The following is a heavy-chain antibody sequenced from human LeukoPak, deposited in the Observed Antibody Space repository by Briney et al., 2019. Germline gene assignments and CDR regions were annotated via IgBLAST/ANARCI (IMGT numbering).Heavy chain of an antibody. CDR3: VRGVGGSSYLDY. D-gene: IGHD3-16*01. CDR2: IYSGGST. V-gene: IGHV3-53*05. CDR1: GFTVSSNY. Sequence: SGGSLRLSCAASGFTVSSNYMSWVRQAPGKGLEWGSVIYSGGSTYYADSVKGRFTISRDNAENTLYLQMNSLRVEDTAVYYCVRGVGGSSYLDYWGQGALVTVSS. J-gene: IGHJ4*02.